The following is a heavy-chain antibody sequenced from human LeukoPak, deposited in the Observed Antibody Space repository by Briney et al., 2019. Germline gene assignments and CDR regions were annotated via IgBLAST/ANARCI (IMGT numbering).Heavy chain of an antibody. V-gene: IGHV1-2*02. D-gene: IGHD1-7*01. CDR1: GYAFTSYG. J-gene: IGHJ5*02. Sequence: ASVKVSCKASGYAFTSYGISWVRQAPGQGLEWMGWINPNSGGTNYAQKFRGRVTMTRDTSISTAYMELSRLRSDDTAVYYCARPRLTGTVGGGWFDPWGQGTLVTVSS. CDR3: ARPRLTGTVGGGWFDP. CDR2: INPNSGGT.